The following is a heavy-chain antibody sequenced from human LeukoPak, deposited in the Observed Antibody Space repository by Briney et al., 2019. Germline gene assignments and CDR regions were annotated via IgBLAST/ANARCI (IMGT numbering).Heavy chain of an antibody. CDR3: ARGVIAAAGLIFDY. Sequence: ASVKGSGNASGYTFTTYGISWVRQAPGQGLEWMGWISAYNGNTNYAQKLQGRVTMTTDTSTSTAYMELRSLRSDDTAVYYCARGVIAAAGLIFDYWGQGTLVTVSS. J-gene: IGHJ4*02. CDR1: GYTFTTYG. D-gene: IGHD6-13*01. V-gene: IGHV1-18*01. CDR2: ISAYNGNT.